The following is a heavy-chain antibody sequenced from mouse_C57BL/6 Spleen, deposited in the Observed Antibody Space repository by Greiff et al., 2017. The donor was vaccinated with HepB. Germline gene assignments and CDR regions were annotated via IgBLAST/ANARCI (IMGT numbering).Heavy chain of an antibody. J-gene: IGHJ2*01. CDR3: AYYSNLFDY. CDR1: GYTFTSYG. Sequence: VQLQQSGAELARPGASVKLSCKASGYTFTSYGISWVKQRTGQGLEWIGEIYPRSGNTYYNEKFKGKATLTADKSSSTAYMELRSLTSEDSAVYFCAYYSNLFDYWGQGTTLTVSS. D-gene: IGHD2-5*01. CDR2: IYPRSGNT. V-gene: IGHV1-81*01.